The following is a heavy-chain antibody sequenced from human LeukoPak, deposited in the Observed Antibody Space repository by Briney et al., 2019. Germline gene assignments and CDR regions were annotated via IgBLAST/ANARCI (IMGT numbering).Heavy chain of an antibody. J-gene: IGHJ4*02. Sequence: GGSLRLSCAASGFTFSNAWMSWVRQAPGKGLEWVGLIKSKTDGGTTDYAAPVKGRFTISRDDSKNTLYLQMNSLKTEDTAVYYCTTALPCGGDCYYYFDYWGQGTLVTVSS. CDR1: GFTFSNAW. CDR2: IKSKTDGGTT. CDR3: TTALPCGGDCYYYFDY. D-gene: IGHD2-21*01. V-gene: IGHV3-15*01.